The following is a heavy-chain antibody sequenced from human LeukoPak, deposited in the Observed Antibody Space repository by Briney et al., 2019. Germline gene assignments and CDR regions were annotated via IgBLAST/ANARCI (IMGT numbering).Heavy chain of an antibody. J-gene: IGHJ4*02. V-gene: IGHV3-15*01. Sequence: PGRSLRLSCAASGFTFSSYGMHWVRQAPGMGLEWVGCIKTKTDGGTTDYAAPVKGRFTISRDDSKNTVYLQMNSLKSEDAAVYYCTTARVGYWGQGTLVTVSS. CDR3: TTARVGY. CDR1: GFTFSSYG. CDR2: IKTKTDGGTT.